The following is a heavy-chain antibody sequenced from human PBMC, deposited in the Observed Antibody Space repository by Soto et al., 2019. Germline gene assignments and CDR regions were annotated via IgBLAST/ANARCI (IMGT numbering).Heavy chain of an antibody. CDR3: ARELKAGETCGQYSY. CDR1: GYTFTRYY. V-gene: IGHV1-46*01. J-gene: IGHJ4*02. D-gene: IGHD1-26*01. Sequence: ASVKVSCKASGYTFTRYYIHWVRQAPGQGLEWMGIINPSGGSASYAQKFQGRVTMTRDTSTSTLYMGVSRLRSEDKALYYRARELKAGETCGQYSYWGQRTMLTVSP. CDR2: INPSGGSA.